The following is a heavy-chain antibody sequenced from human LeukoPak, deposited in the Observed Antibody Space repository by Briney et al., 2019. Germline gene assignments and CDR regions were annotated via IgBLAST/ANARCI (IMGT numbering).Heavy chain of an antibody. CDR1: GGSLSSYY. V-gene: IGHV4-59*01. D-gene: IGHD3-3*01. J-gene: IGHJ4*02. Sequence: SETLSLTCTVSGGSLSSYYWSWIRQPPGKGLEWIGYIYYSGSTNYNPSLKSRVTISVDTSKNQFSLKLSSVTAADTAVYYCARWADFWIGYSDYWGQGTLVTVSS. CDR3: ARWADFWIGYSDY. CDR2: IYYSGST.